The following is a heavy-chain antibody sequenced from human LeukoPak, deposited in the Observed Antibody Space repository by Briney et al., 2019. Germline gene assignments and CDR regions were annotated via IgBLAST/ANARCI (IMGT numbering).Heavy chain of an antibody. CDR1: GGSISSYY. D-gene: IGHD4-17*01. V-gene: IGHV4-59*01. CDR2: IYYSGST. J-gene: IGHJ6*02. Sequence: SETLSLTCTVSGGSISSYYWSWIRQPPGKGLEWIGYIYYSGSTNYNPSLKSRVTISVDTSKNQFSLKLSSVTAADTAVYYCARYGDYISGYYYGMDVWGQGTTVTVSS. CDR3: ARYGDYISGYYYGMDV.